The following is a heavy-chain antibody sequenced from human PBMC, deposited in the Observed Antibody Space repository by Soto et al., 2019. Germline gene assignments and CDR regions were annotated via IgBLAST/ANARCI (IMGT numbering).Heavy chain of an antibody. Sequence: ASVKVSCKASGYAFSFGFSWVRQAPGQGLEWMGWISASDGSTNSAQKFRGRISLTTDTSTNTAYLDLLSLTSDDTAVYFCATCYFESGSYYRSDNSGQGTLVTDSS. CDR1: GYAFSFG. CDR3: ATCYFESGSYYRSDN. V-gene: IGHV1-18*01. CDR2: ISASDGST. J-gene: IGHJ4*02. D-gene: IGHD3-10*01.